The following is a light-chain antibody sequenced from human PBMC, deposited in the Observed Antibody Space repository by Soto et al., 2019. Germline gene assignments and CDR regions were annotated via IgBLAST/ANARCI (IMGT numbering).Light chain of an antibody. CDR3: CSYEGIYTSYV. Sequence: QSVLTQPRSVSGSPGHSVTISCTGTSSNVGGYNYVSWYQQHPGKVPKLLIYDDSKRPSGVPDRFSGSKSGNTASLTISGLQAEDEADYYCCSYEGIYTSYVFGTGTKLTVL. CDR2: DDS. J-gene: IGLJ1*01. CDR1: SSNVGGYNY. V-gene: IGLV2-11*01.